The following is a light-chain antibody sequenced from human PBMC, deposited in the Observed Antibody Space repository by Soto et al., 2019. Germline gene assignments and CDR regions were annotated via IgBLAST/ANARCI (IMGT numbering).Light chain of an antibody. CDR3: SSYTSTNYVI. J-gene: IGLJ2*01. V-gene: IGLV2-14*01. Sequence: QSVLTQPASVSGSPGQSITISCTGTSSDVGGFDYVSWYQQHPGKAPKLMISEVNNRPSGVSTRFSGSKSDNTASLTISGLQAEDEADYYYSSYTSTNYVIFGGGTKVTVL. CDR2: EVN. CDR1: SSDVGGFDY.